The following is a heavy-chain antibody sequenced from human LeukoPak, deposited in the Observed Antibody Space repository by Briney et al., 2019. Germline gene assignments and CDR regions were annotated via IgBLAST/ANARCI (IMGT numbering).Heavy chain of an antibody. D-gene: IGHD5-12*01. CDR3: AKPPGLRRLDP. Sequence: GGSLRLSCAASGFTFSSYAMNWVRQAPGKGLAWVSGSGGSTYYADSVKGRFTISRDNSKNTLYLQMNSLRAEDTAVYYCAKPPGLRRLDPWGQGTLVTVSS. J-gene: IGHJ5*02. CDR1: GFTFSSYA. CDR2: SGGST. V-gene: IGHV3-23*01.